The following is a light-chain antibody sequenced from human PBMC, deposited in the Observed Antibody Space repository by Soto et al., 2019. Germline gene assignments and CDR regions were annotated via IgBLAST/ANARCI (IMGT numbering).Light chain of an antibody. V-gene: IGKV3-11*01. CDR2: DAS. CDR3: QQRSNWPPT. CDR1: QSVSSH. J-gene: IGKJ4*01. Sequence: EVVLTQCPATLSLYPGERATLSCRPSQSVSSHLAWYQQKPGQAPRLLIYDASNRATGIPARFSGSGSGTDFTLTISSLEPEDFAVYYCQQRSNWPPTFGGGTKVDIK.